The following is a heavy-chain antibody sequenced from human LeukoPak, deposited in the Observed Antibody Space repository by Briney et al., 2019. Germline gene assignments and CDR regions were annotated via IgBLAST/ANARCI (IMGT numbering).Heavy chain of an antibody. CDR2: IYYSGST. J-gene: IGHJ4*02. D-gene: IGHD3-3*01. V-gene: IGHV4-30-4*08. Sequence: PSQTLSLTCTVSGDSISSGNYYWSWIRQPPGRGLEWIGYIYYSGSTYYNPSLKSRVTISADTSENQLSLKVSSVTAADTAVYYCARLFGVMRDFDYWGQGTLVTVSS. CDR3: ARLFGVMRDFDY. CDR1: GDSISSGNYY.